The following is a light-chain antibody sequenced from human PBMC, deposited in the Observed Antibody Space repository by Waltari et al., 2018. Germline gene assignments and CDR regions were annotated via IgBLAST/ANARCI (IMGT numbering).Light chain of an antibody. CDR1: QNIFTI. V-gene: IGKV6-21*01. CDR2: YAS. J-gene: IGKJ5*01. CDR3: HQSRSFPIT. Sequence: EIVLTQSPDFQSVTSKEKVTITCRASQNIFTICNWYQQKPGQTPNILITYASQSFSGVPSRFSCSGSGTNFTLTLNGLEAEDAATYYCHQSRSFPITFGQGTRLEIK.